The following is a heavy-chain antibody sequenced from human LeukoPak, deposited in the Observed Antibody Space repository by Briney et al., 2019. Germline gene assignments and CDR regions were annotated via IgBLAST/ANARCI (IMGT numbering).Heavy chain of an antibody. CDR1: GGSISSYY. D-gene: IGHD2-2*01. Sequence: SETLSLTCTVSGGSISSYYWSWIRHPPGKGLEWIGYINYSGSTNYNHSLKSRVTITLDTSKNQFSLKLNSVTAADTAVYYCAREGAAPMYCYYMDVWGKGTTVTVSS. CDR3: AREGAAPMYCYYMDV. CDR2: INYSGST. J-gene: IGHJ6*03. V-gene: IGHV4-59*01.